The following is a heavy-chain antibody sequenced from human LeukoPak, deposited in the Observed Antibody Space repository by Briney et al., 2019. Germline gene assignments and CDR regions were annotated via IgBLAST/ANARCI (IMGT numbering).Heavy chain of an antibody. Sequence: PGGSLRLSCAASQFIFSSYAMSWVRQAPGKGLEWVSGISSIGGSIVYADSVQGRFTISRDNSKNALYLQMNSLRAEDTAVYYCAELGITMIGGVWGKGTTVTISS. CDR3: AELGITMIGGV. V-gene: IGHV3-23*01. D-gene: IGHD3-10*02. CDR2: ISSIGGSI. CDR1: QFIFSSYA. J-gene: IGHJ6*04.